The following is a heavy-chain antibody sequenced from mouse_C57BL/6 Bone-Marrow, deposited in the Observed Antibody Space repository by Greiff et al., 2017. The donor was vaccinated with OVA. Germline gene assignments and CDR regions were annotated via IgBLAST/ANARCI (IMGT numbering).Heavy chain of an antibody. J-gene: IGHJ2*01. Sequence: VQLKESGAELVRPGASVKLSCTASGFNIKDDYMHWVMQRPEQGLEWIGWIDPENGDTEYASKFQGKATITADTSSNTAYLQLSSLTSEDTAVYYCTTRHYGSSYCDYWGQGTTLTVSS. CDR1: GFNIKDDY. CDR3: TTRHYGSSYCDY. V-gene: IGHV14-4*01. CDR2: IDPENGDT. D-gene: IGHD1-1*01.